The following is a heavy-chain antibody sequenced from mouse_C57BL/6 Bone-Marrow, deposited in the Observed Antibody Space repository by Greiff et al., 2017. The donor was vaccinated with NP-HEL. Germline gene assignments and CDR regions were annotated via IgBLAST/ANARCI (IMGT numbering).Heavy chain of an antibody. J-gene: IGHJ2*01. CDR2: ISNGGGSP. CDR3: ARHGDYFNY. CDR1: GFTFSDYY. Sequence: EVKLVESGGGLVQPGGSLKLSCAASGFTFSDYYMYWVRQTPEKRLEWVASISNGGGSPYYPDPVKGRFTISRENAKNTLYLQMSRLKSEDTAMYYCARHGDYFNYWGQGTTLTVSS. V-gene: IGHV5-12*01.